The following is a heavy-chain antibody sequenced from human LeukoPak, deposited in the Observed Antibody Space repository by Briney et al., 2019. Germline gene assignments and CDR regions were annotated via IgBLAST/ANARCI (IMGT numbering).Heavy chain of an antibody. Sequence: GGSLRLSCAASGFTVSSNYMNWVRQAPGKRLEWVSVIYSGGSTYYTDSVKGRFTISRDKSKNTLYLQMNSLRAEDTAVYYCTGGQLGGWYDYWGQGALVTVSS. D-gene: IGHD6-19*01. CDR2: IYSGGST. J-gene: IGHJ4*02. V-gene: IGHV3-53*01. CDR3: TGGQLGGWYDY. CDR1: GFTVSSNY.